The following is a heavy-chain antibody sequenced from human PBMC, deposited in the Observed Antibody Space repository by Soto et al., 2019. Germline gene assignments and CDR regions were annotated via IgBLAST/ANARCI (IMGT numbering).Heavy chain of an antibody. V-gene: IGHV4-31*03. Sequence: SETLSLTCTVSGGSISSGGYYWSWIRQHPGKGLEWIGYIYYSGSTYYNPSLKSRATISVDTSKNQFSLKLSSVTAADTAVYYCARESRDSSSTFDYWGQGTLVTVST. CDR3: ARESRDSSSTFDY. CDR2: IYYSGST. D-gene: IGHD6-6*01. CDR1: GGSISSGGYY. J-gene: IGHJ4*02.